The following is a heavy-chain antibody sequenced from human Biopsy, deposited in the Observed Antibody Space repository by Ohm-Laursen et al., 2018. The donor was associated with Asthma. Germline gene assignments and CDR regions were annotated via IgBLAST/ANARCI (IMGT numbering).Heavy chain of an antibody. CDR2: ISVYNGNT. CDR3: ARAVDFSHYYGIDV. V-gene: IGHV1-18*01. J-gene: IGHJ6*02. CDR1: GYTFNSAG. Sequence: SVKVSCKTYGYTFNSAGITWVRQAPGQGLEWMGWISVYNGNTKVAQKLQGRVTMITDTSTSTAYMELRSLRSDDTAVYFCARAVDFSHYYGIDVWGQGTTVTVS. D-gene: IGHD4-23*01.